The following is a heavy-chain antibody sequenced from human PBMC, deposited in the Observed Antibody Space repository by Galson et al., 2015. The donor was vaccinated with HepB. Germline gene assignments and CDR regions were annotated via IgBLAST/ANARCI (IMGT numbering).Heavy chain of an antibody. Sequence: SLRLSCAASGFTFRNYAMSWVRQAPGKGLEWVSAITPSGDNTYSADSVKGRFTISRDNSKNTLFLQKTGLTADDSAVYFCATTRFGNGAYWTFEIWGQGTLVTVAS. CDR3: ATTRFGNGAYWTFEI. V-gene: IGHV3-23*01. CDR1: GFTFRNYA. J-gene: IGHJ3*02. D-gene: IGHD4-17*01. CDR2: ITPSGDNT.